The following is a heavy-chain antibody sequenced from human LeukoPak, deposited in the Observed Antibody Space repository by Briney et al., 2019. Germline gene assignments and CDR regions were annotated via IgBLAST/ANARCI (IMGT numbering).Heavy chain of an antibody. CDR3: AKDAGRNYYYYMDV. CDR2: ISWNSGSI. Sequence: PGGSLRLSCVASGFTFDDYAMNWVRQAPGKGLEWVSSISWNSGSIEYADSVKGRFTISRDNARNSLYLQMNSLRADDTAFYYCAKDAGRNYYYYMDVWGEGTTVTVSS. V-gene: IGHV3-9*01. D-gene: IGHD1-26*01. CDR1: GFTFDDYA. J-gene: IGHJ6*03.